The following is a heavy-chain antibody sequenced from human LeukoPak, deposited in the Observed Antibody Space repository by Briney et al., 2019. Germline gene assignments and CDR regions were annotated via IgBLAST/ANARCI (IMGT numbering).Heavy chain of an antibody. CDR1: GGSISSYY. Sequence: SETLSLTCTVSGGSISSYYWSWIRQPPGKGLEWIGYIYYSGSTNYNPSLKSRVTISVDTSKNQFSLKLSSVTAADTAVYYCARTYGDYVWGQGTQVTVSS. CDR2: IYYSGST. D-gene: IGHD4-17*01. J-gene: IGHJ4*02. CDR3: ARTYGDYV. V-gene: IGHV4-59*01.